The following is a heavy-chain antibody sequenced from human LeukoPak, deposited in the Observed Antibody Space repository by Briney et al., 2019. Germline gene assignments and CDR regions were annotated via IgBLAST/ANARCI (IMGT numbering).Heavy chain of an antibody. Sequence: PGGSLRLSCAASGFTVSSNYMSWVRQAPGKGLEWVSVIYSGGSTYYADSVKGRFTISRDNSKNTLYLQMNSLRAEDTAVYYCAKEGIIVGATSFDYWGQGTLVTVSS. CDR2: IYSGGST. J-gene: IGHJ4*02. CDR1: GFTVSSNY. D-gene: IGHD1-26*01. CDR3: AKEGIIVGATSFDY. V-gene: IGHV3-66*01.